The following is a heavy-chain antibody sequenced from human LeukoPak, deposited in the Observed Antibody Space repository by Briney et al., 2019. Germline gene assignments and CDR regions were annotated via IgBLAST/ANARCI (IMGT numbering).Heavy chain of an antibody. CDR2: INPGGSSI. V-gene: IGHV3-74*01. Sequence: GGSLRLSCAASGFTFSSYWMHWVRQVPGKGLVWVARINPGGSSITYADSVKGRFTIARDNAKNTLYLQMDSLRAEDTGVYYCARSNQADDYWGQGTLVTVSS. D-gene: IGHD1-14*01. J-gene: IGHJ4*02. CDR1: GFTFSSYW. CDR3: ARSNQADDY.